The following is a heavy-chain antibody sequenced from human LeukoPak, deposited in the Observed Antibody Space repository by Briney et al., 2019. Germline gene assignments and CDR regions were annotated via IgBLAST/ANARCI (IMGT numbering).Heavy chain of an antibody. CDR2: TYYSGNT. CDR1: GVSISSSNSY. Sequence: SETLSLTCTVSGVSISSSNSYWGWIRQPPGKGLEWIGSTYYSGNTYYNASLKSQVSISIDTSKNQFSLRLTSVTAADTAVYYCARVRIDGNSYYYYYMDVWGKGTTVTVSS. V-gene: IGHV4-39*01. CDR3: ARVRIDGNSYYYYYMDV. D-gene: IGHD2-15*01. J-gene: IGHJ6*03.